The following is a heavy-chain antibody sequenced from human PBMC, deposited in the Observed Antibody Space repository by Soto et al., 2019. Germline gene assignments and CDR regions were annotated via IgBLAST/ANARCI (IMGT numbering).Heavy chain of an antibody. Sequence: EVQLVESGGELVQPGGSLRLSCVGAEFTLSTYWMHLVRQAPGRGLVWVSRINEDGTRTVYADSVKGRFTISRDDATNTIYLQLNSLRAEDTAVYYCAREDSNLDAFDVWGQGTMVTVSS. CDR1: EFTLSTYW. J-gene: IGHJ3*01. CDR2: INEDGTRT. D-gene: IGHD4-4*01. V-gene: IGHV3-74*01. CDR3: AREDSNLDAFDV.